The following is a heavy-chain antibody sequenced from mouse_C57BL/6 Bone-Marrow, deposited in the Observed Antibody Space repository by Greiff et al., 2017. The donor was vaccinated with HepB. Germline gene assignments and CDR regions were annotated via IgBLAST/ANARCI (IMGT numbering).Heavy chain of an antibody. Sequence: EVKVVESGGGLVKPGGSLKLSCAASGFTFSDYGMHWVRQAPEKGLEWVAYISSGSSTIYYADTVKGRFTISRDNAKNTLFLQMTSLRSEDTAMYYCARPGYLDWYFDVWGTGTTVTVSS. CDR2: ISSGSSTI. V-gene: IGHV5-17*01. CDR3: ARPGYLDWYFDV. D-gene: IGHD1-2*01. CDR1: GFTFSDYG. J-gene: IGHJ1*03.